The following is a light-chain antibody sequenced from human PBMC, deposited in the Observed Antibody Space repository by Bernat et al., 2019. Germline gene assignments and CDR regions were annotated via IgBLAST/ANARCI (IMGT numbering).Light chain of an antibody. V-gene: IGLV1-44*01. J-gene: IGLJ3*02. Sequence: QSVLTQPPSASGTPGQRVTISCSGSSSNIGSNTVTWYQQLPGTAPKLLIYNNNQRPSGVPDRFSGSKSGTSASLAISELQSEDEADYYCAAWDDSLNGWVFGGGTKLTVL. CDR2: NNN. CDR1: SSNIGSNT. CDR3: AAWDDSLNGWV.